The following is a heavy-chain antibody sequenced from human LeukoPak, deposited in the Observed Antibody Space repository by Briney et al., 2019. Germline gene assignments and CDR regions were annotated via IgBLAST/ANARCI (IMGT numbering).Heavy chain of an antibody. D-gene: IGHD6-19*01. Sequence: PGGSLRLSCAVSGFTFSGFWMSWSRQAPGKGLEWVASINSDGSEGYYADVVKGRFTISRDNAKNSLYLQINSLRAEDTALYYCARTIAVNGGDFDYWGQGTLVTVSS. J-gene: IGHJ4*02. V-gene: IGHV3-7*01. CDR1: GFTFSGFW. CDR3: ARTIAVNGGDFDY. CDR2: INSDGSEG.